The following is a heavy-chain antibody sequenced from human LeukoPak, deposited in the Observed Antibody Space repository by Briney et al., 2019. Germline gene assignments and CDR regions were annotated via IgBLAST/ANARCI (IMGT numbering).Heavy chain of an antibody. CDR1: GGSISSGDYY. CDR2: IYYSGST. CDR3: ARHFTPSLDQLRDNWFDP. D-gene: IGHD2-2*01. Sequence: SETLSLTCTVSGGSISSGDYYWSWIRQPPGKGLEWIGYIYYSGSTNYNPSLKSRVTISVDTSKNQFSLKLSSVTAADTAVYYCARHFTPSLDQLRDNWFDPWGQGTLVTVSS. J-gene: IGHJ5*02. V-gene: IGHV4-30-4*01.